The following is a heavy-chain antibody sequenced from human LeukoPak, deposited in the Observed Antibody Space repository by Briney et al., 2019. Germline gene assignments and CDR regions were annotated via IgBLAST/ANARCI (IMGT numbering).Heavy chain of an antibody. CDR2: IDYIGST. V-gene: IGHV4-59*01. CDR3: ARGRGDSKGTSFHY. CDR1: GGSISNYY. Sequence: SETLSLTCTVSGGSISNYYWSWIRQPPGKGLEWIGYIDYIGSTTYNPSLKSRVTISIDTSKNQSSLRLSSVTAADTAVYYCARGRGDSKGTSFHYWGRGTLVTVSA. J-gene: IGHJ4*02. D-gene: IGHD3-22*01.